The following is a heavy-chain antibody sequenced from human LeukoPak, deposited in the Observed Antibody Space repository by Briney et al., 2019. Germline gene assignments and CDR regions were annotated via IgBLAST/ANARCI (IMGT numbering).Heavy chain of an antibody. V-gene: IGHV3-21*01. J-gene: IGHJ4*02. D-gene: IGHD3-10*01. CDR1: GFTFSSYA. CDR3: ARDLPEDYGSGSYLDY. CDR2: ISSSSSYI. Sequence: GRSLRLSCAASGFTFSSYAMHWVRQAPGKGLEWVSSISSSSSYIYYADSVKGRFTISRDNAKNSLYLQMNSLRAEDTAVYYCARDLPEDYGSGSYLDYWGQGTLVTVSS.